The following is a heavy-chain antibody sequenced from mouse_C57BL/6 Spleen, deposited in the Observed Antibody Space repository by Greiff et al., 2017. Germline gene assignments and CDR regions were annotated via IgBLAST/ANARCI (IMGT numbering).Heavy chain of an antibody. D-gene: IGHD1-1*01. CDR2: ISDGGSYT. J-gene: IGHJ1*03. Sequence: EVKLMESGGGLVKPGGSLKLSCAASGFTFTSYAMSWVRQTPEKRLEWVATISDGGSYTYYPDNVKGRFTISRDNAKNNLYLQMSHLKSEDTAMYYCARDTAVVATGYIDVWGTGTTVTVSS. CDR3: ARDTAVVATGYIDV. CDR1: GFTFTSYA. V-gene: IGHV5-4*01.